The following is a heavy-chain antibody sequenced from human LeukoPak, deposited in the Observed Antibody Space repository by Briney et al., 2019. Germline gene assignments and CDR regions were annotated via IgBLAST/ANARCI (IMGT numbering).Heavy chain of an antibody. D-gene: IGHD2/OR15-2a*01. CDR3: AREGPRGNSQFDY. J-gene: IGHJ4*02. CDR1: GFTFSSYA. CDR2: ISYDGSIK. Sequence: PGGSLRLSCAASGFTFSSYAMHWVRQAPGKGLEWVAVISYDGSIKYYADSVKGRFTISRDNSKNTLYLQMNSLRAEDTAVYYCAREGPRGNSQFDYWGQGTLVTVSS. V-gene: IGHV3-30-3*01.